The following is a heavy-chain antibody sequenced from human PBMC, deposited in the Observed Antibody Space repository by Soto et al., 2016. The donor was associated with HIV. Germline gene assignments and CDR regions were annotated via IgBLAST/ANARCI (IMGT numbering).Heavy chain of an antibody. V-gene: IGHV3-64*01. Sequence: EVQLLESGGGLVQPGGSLKLSCEASGFTFGSYDMHWVRQAPGMGLEYVSTISSNGINTYYANSVKGRFTISRDNSKNTLYLQMDSLRAEDMAVYYCARTFIRAYYMDVWGKGPRSPSP. D-gene: IGHD3-10*01. CDR1: GFTFGSYD. J-gene: IGHJ6*03. CDR3: ARTFIRAYYMDV. CDR2: ISSNGINT.